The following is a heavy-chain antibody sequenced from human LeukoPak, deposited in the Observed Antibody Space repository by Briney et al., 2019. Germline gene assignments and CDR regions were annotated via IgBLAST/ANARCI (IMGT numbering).Heavy chain of an antibody. V-gene: IGHV4-39*01. Sequence: SETLSLTCTVSGGSFSTSSYYWGWIRQPPGKGLESIGSIFYSGSTYYNPSLKSRVTISADTSKNQFSLKLTSVTAADTAVYYCARLTMIVASFDYWGHGTLVTVSS. D-gene: IGHD3-22*01. CDR3: ARLTMIVASFDY. J-gene: IGHJ4*01. CDR2: IFYSGST. CDR1: GGSFSTSSYY.